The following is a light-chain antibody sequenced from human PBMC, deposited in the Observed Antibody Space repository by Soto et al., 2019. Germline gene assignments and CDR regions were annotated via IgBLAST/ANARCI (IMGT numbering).Light chain of an antibody. CDR3: QQSYSTPQT. V-gene: IGKV1-39*01. CDR2: AAS. J-gene: IGKJ1*01. CDR1: HSISSY. Sequence: DIQMTQSPSSLSASVGDRVTITCRASHSISSYLNWYRQKPGKAPKLLIYAASSLQSGVPSRFSGSGSGTDFTLTISSLQPEDFATYYCQQSYSTPQTVGQGTKVE.